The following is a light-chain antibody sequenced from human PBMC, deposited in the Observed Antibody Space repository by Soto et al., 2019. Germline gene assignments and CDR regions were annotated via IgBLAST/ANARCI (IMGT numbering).Light chain of an antibody. J-gene: IGKJ1*01. Sequence: TQSPATLSVSPGERATLSCRASQSVSSNYLAWYQQKPGQAPRLLIHGASTRATGFPARFSGSGSGTDFTLTISSLQSEDFAVYYCQQYNNWPWTFGQGTKVDI. CDR3: QQYNNWPWT. CDR1: QSVSSN. V-gene: IGKV3-15*01. CDR2: GAS.